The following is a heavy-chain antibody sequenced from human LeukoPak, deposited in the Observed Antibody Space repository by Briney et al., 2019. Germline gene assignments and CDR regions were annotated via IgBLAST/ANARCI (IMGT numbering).Heavy chain of an antibody. CDR2: ISWNSGGI. CDR3: AKDIRSFGHYYFDY. CDR1: GFTFDDYA. Sequence: PGRSLRLSCAASGFTFDDYAMHWVRQAPGKGLEWVSGISWNSGGIGYADSVKGRFTISRDNAKNSLYLQMNSLRAEDTAFYYCAKDIRSFGHYYFDYWGQGTLVTVSS. J-gene: IGHJ4*02. D-gene: IGHD3-10*01. V-gene: IGHV3-9*01.